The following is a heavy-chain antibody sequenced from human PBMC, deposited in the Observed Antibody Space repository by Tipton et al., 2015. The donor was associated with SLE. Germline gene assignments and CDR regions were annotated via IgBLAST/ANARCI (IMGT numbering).Heavy chain of an antibody. CDR3: ARQGPGDYYDSSGYYQGWYFDL. CDR2: IYTSGST. V-gene: IGHV4-4*07. CDR1: GGSISSYY. J-gene: IGHJ2*01. Sequence: TLSLTCTVSGGSISSYYWSWIRQPAGKGLEWIGRIYTSGSTNYNPSLKSRVTISVDTSKNQFSLKLSSVTAADTAVYYCARQGPGDYYDSSGYYQGWYFDLWGRGTLVTVSS. D-gene: IGHD3-22*01.